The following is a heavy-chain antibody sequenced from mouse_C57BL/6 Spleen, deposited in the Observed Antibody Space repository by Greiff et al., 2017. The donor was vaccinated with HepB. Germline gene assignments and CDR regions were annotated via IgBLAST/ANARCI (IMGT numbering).Heavy chain of an antibody. V-gene: IGHV1-59*01. Sequence: VQLQQPGAELVRPGTSVKLSCKASGYTFTSYWMHWVKQRPGQGLEWIGVIDPSDSYTNYNQKFKGKATLTVDTSSSTAYMQLSSLTSEDSAVYYCARRTTVGSMDYWGQGTSVTVSS. CDR2: IDPSDSYT. J-gene: IGHJ4*01. D-gene: IGHD1-1*01. CDR3: ARRTTVGSMDY. CDR1: GYTFTSYW.